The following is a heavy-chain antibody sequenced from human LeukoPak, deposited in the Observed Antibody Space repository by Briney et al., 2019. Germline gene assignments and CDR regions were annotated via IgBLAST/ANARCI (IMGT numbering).Heavy chain of an antibody. D-gene: IGHD5-12*01. CDR2: INTGNGNT. CDR3: ARGSSGYEGKLDY. V-gene: IGHV1-3*04. J-gene: IGHJ4*02. Sequence: GASVKVSCKASGYTFTSYAMHWVRQAPGQRLEWMGWINTGNGNTKYSQKFQGRVTITRDTSASTAYMELSSLRSEDTAVYYCARGSSGYEGKLDYWGQGTLVTVSS. CDR1: GYTFTSYA.